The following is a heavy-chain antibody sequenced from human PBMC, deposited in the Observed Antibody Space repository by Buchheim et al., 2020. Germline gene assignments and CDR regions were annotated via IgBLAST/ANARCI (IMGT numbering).Heavy chain of an antibody. Sequence: EVQLAQPGAEVKKPGESLKISCKGSGYSFISYWIGWVRQMPGKGLEWMGIIYPGDSDTRYSPSFQGQVTISADKSIRTAYLQWSNLKASDTAMYYCARRSAAGKSDYYYYYMDVWGKGTT. CDR2: IYPGDSDT. V-gene: IGHV5-51*01. CDR3: ARRSAAGKSDYYYYYMDV. D-gene: IGHD6-13*01. J-gene: IGHJ6*03. CDR1: GYSFISYW.